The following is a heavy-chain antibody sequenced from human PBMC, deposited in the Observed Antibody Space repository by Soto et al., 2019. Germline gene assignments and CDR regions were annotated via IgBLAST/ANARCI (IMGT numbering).Heavy chain of an antibody. CDR2: INAGNGNT. Sequence: QVQLVQSGAEVKKPGASVKVSCKASGYTFTSYAMHWVRQAPGQRLEWMGWINAGNGNTKYSPKFQGRVTITRDTSASTAYMELSSLRSEDTAVYYCARDQVVFSVVVPAAMPLANPLDVYYMDVWGKGTTVTVSS. D-gene: IGHD2-2*01. V-gene: IGHV1-3*01. CDR1: GYTFTSYA. J-gene: IGHJ6*03. CDR3: ARDQVVFSVVVPAAMPLANPLDVYYMDV.